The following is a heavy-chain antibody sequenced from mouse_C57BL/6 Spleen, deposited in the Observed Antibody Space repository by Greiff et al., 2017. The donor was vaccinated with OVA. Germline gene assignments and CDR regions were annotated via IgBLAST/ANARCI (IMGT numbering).Heavy chain of an antibody. J-gene: IGHJ3*01. D-gene: IGHD1-1*01. V-gene: IGHV1-53*01. Sequence: QVQLQQPGTELVKPGASVKLSCKASGYTFTSYWMHWVKQRPGQGLEWIGNLNPSNGGTNYNEKFKSKATLTVDKSYSTAYMPLSSLPSEDSAVYYCARNYGSSTWFADWGTGTMVTVSA. CDR2: LNPSNGGT. CDR3: ARNYGSSTWFAD. CDR1: GYTFTSYW.